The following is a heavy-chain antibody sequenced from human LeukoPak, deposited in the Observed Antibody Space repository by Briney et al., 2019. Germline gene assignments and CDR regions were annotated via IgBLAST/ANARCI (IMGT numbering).Heavy chain of an antibody. J-gene: IGHJ4*02. V-gene: IGHV4-38-2*02. CDR1: GYSISSGYD. Sequence: SETLSLTCTVSGYSISSGYDWGWIRQPPGKGLEWIGSIYYRRTTYYNPSLKSRVTISVDTSKNQFSLKLSSVTAADTAVYYCAREFIGPVDYWGQGTLVTVSS. CDR3: AREFIGPVDY. CDR2: IYYRRTT. D-gene: IGHD1-26*01.